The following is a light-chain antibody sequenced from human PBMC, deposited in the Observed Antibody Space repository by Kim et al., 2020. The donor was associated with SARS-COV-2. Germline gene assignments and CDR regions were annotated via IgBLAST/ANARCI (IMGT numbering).Light chain of an antibody. J-gene: IGLJ2*01. Sequence: SSELTQDPAVSVALGQTVRITCQGDSLRSYYASWYQQKPGQAPVLVIYGKNNRPSGIPDRFSGSSSGNTASLTTTGAQAEDEADYYCNSRDSSGNHLGVV. V-gene: IGLV3-19*01. CDR3: NSRDSSGNHLGVV. CDR1: SLRSYY. CDR2: GKN.